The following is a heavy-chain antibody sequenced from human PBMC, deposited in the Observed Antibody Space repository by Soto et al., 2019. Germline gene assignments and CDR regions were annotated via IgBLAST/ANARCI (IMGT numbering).Heavy chain of an antibody. V-gene: IGHV3-33*01. CDR2: IWYDGSNK. D-gene: IGHD1-26*01. Sequence: GGSLRLSCAASGFTFSSYGMHWVRQAPGKGLEWVAVIWYDGSNKYYADSVKGRFTISRDNSKNTLYLQMNSLRAEDTAVYYCARDLPNQWELPGDYWGQGTLVTVSS. CDR3: ARDLPNQWELPGDY. J-gene: IGHJ4*02. CDR1: GFTFSSYG.